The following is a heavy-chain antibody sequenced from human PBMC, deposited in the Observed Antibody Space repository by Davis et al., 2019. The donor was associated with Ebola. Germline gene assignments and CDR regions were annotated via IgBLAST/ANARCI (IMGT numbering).Heavy chain of an antibody. J-gene: IGHJ6*03. Sequence: GESLKISCAASGFTLSSYAVSWVRQAPGKGLEWVSSLSGDVRVTYIADSVKGRFTISRDNSKNTLLLQMNSLTVADTAVYYCAKSADYYGSGRFSYMDVWGQGTTVTVSS. CDR1: GFTLSSYA. CDR3: AKSADYYGSGRFSYMDV. D-gene: IGHD3-10*01. V-gene: IGHV3-23*01. CDR2: LSGDVRVT.